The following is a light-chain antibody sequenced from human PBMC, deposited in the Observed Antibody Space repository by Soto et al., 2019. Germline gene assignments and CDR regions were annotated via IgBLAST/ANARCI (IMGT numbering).Light chain of an antibody. J-gene: IGLJ3*02. CDR2: LEGSGSY. CDR3: ETWDRNTRV. Sequence: QSVLTQSSSASASLGSSVKLTCTLSSGHISYSIAWHQQQPGKAPRYLMKLEGSGSYNKGSGVPDRFSGSSSGADRYLTIFNLQFEDEADYYCETWDRNTRVFGGGTKLTVL. V-gene: IGLV4-60*02. CDR1: SGHISYS.